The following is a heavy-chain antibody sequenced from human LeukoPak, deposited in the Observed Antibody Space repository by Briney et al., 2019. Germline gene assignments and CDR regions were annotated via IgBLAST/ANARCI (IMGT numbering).Heavy chain of an antibody. V-gene: IGHV3-21*01. CDR1: GFTFSSYS. CDR2: ISSSSSYI. CDR3: ARVVSGSYGCDY. J-gene: IGHJ4*02. Sequence: GGSLRLSCAASGFTFSSYSMNWVRQAPGKGLEWVSSISSSSSYIYYADSVKGRFTISRDNAKNSLYLQMNSLRAEDTAVYYCARVVSGSYGCDYWGQGTLVTVSS. D-gene: IGHD1-26*01.